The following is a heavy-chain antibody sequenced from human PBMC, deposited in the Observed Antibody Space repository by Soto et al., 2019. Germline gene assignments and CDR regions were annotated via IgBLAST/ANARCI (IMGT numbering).Heavy chain of an antibody. CDR2: ISSNGGST. V-gene: IGHV3-64D*06. J-gene: IGHJ4*02. CDR1: GFTFSSYA. Sequence: PGGSLRLSCSASGFTFSSYAMHWVRQAPGKGLEYVSAISSNGGSTYYADSVKGRFTISRDNSKNTLYLQMSSLRAEDTAVYYWVKEVYSSPGPFDYWGQGTLVTVSS. D-gene: IGHD6-13*01. CDR3: VKEVYSSPGPFDY.